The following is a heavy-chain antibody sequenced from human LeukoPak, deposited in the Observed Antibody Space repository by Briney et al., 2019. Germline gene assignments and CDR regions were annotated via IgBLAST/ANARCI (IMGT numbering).Heavy chain of an antibody. Sequence: SETLSLTCTVSGGSISSGGYYWSWIRQHPGKGLEWIGYIYYSGSTYYNPSLKSRVTISVDTSKNQFSLKLSSVTAADTAVYYCARGRTYPTQYFDYWGQGTLVTVSS. CDR1: GGSISSGGYY. CDR2: IYYSGST. J-gene: IGHJ4*02. D-gene: IGHD1/OR15-1a*01. V-gene: IGHV4-31*03. CDR3: ARGRTYPTQYFDY.